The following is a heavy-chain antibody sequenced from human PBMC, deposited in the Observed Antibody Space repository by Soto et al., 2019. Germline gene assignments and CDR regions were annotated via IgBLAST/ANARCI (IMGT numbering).Heavy chain of an antibody. CDR1: GYTFTSYG. D-gene: IGHD6-19*01. CDR2: ISAYNGNT. J-gene: IGHJ3*02. Sequence: ASVKVSCKASGYTFTSYGISWVRQAPGQGLEWMGWISAYNGNTNYAQKLQGRVTMTTDTSTSTAYMELRSLRSDDTAVYYCAREGSSGWSGMDAFDIWGQGTMVTVSS. V-gene: IGHV1-18*01. CDR3: AREGSSGWSGMDAFDI.